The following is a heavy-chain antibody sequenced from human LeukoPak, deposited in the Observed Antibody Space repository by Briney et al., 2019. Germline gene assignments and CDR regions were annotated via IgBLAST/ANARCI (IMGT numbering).Heavy chain of an antibody. CDR3: ARGDSSGWLTVDY. CDR2: INPNSGGT. CDR1: GYTFTGYY. Sequence: ASVKVSCRASGYTFTGYYMHWVRQAPGQGLEWMGWINPNSGGTNYAQKFQGRVTMTRDTSISTAYMELSRLRSDDTAVYYCARGDSSGWLTVDYWGQGTLVTVSS. D-gene: IGHD6-19*01. V-gene: IGHV1-2*02. J-gene: IGHJ4*02.